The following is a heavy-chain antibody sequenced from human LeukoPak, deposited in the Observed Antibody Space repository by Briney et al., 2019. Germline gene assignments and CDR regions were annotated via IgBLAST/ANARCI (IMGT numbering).Heavy chain of an antibody. CDR2: ISGSGGST. V-gene: IGHV3-23*01. CDR3: AKVGISSSGWPFDY. J-gene: IGHJ4*02. CDR1: GFTFSSYA. D-gene: IGHD6-19*01. Sequence: PGGSLRLSCAASGFTFSSYAMSWVRQAPGKGLEWVSAISGSGGSTYYADSVKGRFTISRDNSKNTLYQQMNSLRAEDTAVYYCAKVGISSSGWPFDYWGQGTLVTVSS.